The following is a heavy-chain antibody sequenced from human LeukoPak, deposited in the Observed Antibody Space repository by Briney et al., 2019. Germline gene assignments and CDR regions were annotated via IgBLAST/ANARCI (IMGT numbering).Heavy chain of an antibody. Sequence: ASVKASCKASGYTFTGYYIHWVRQAPGQGLEWMGWINPNSGGTNYAQKFQGRVTMTRDTSISTAYMELSRLRSDDTAVYYCARDHYYGSGSYIGWGQGTLVTVSS. J-gene: IGHJ4*02. D-gene: IGHD3-10*01. CDR2: INPNSGGT. CDR3: ARDHYYGSGSYIG. V-gene: IGHV1-2*02. CDR1: GYTFTGYY.